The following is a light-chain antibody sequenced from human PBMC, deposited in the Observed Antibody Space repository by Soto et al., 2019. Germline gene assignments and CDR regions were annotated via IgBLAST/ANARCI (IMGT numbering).Light chain of an antibody. V-gene: IGKV3-15*01. CDR2: APS. CDR1: KGFTTT. J-gene: IGKJ4*01. Sequence: EIVMTQSPATLSVSPGERATSSSRASKGFTTTLAWYHQKPGRAPRPLIYAPSARATGIPARFSGSGSGTEFTLTISSLQSEDFAVYYCQQYDERPPNLSFGGGTKVEIK. CDR3: QQYDERPPNLS.